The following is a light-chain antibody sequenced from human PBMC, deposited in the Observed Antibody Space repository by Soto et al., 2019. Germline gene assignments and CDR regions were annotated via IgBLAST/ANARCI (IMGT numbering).Light chain of an antibody. CDR2: DAS. Sequence: MTQSPCTLSLSPGERATLSCRVSQSVSSNYLAWYQQKPGQAPRLLVYDASNRATGLPARFSGSGSGTDFTLTISSLEPEDFAVYYCQQRSNWPPDFGQGTRLEIK. CDR1: QSVSSNY. CDR3: QQRSNWPPD. V-gene: IGKV3-11*01. J-gene: IGKJ5*01.